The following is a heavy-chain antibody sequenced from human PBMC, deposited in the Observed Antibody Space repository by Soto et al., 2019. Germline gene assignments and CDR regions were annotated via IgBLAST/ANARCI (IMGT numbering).Heavy chain of an antibody. CDR1: GGSISSGGYY. D-gene: IGHD6-6*01. CDR2: IYYSGST. J-gene: IGHJ3*02. Sequence: QVQLQESGPGLVKPSQTLSLTCTVSGGSISSGGYYWSWIRQHPGKGLEWIGYIYYSGSTYYNPSLKSRVTISVDTSKNQFTLKLSSVTAADTAVYYCASGHLYSRSSLDAFDIWGQGTMVTVSS. V-gene: IGHV4-31*03. CDR3: ASGHLYSRSSLDAFDI.